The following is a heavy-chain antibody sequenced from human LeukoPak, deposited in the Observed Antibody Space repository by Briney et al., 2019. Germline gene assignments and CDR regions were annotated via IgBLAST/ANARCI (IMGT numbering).Heavy chain of an antibody. D-gene: IGHD1-26*01. CDR1: GYTFNTYN. CDR2: ISTYNDNT. CDR3: ARQSTRLFNTGSYYPPPAYDY. Sequence: ASVKVSCKASGYTFNTYNINWVRQAPGQGLEWMGWISTYNDNTNYAQKFQGRGTMTTDTSTSTAYMELRSLRSDDTAVYYCARQSTRLFNTGSYYPPPAYDYWGQGTLVIVSS. J-gene: IGHJ4*02. V-gene: IGHV1-18*01.